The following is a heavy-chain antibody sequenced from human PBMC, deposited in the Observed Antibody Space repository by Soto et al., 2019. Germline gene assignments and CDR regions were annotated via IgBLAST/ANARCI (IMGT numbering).Heavy chain of an antibody. CDR2: ISAHNGNA. CDR3: ARGRYGDC. V-gene: IGHV1-18*01. D-gene: IGHD1-1*01. CDR1: GYDFTTYG. J-gene: IGHJ4*02. Sequence: QVHLVQSGAEVKKPGASVKVSCKGSGYDFTTYGITWVRQAPGQGLEWMAWISAHNGNADYAQKLHGRVTVTRDTSTSTAYMELRSLRSDDTAVSYCARGRYGDCWGQGALVTVSS.